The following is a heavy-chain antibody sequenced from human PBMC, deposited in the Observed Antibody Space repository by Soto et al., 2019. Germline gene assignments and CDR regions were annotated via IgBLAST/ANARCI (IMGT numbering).Heavy chain of an antibody. CDR1: GFTFSSYA. J-gene: IGHJ2*01. CDR2: ISGSGGST. D-gene: IGHD4-17*01. CDR3: ASGDSDLWYCDL. V-gene: IGHV3-23*01. Sequence: EVQLLESGGGLVQPGGSLRLSCAASGFTFSSYAMSWVRQAPGKGLEWVSAISGSGGSTYYADSVKGRFTISRDNSKNTLYLQMNSLRAEDTAVDYCASGDSDLWYCDLWGRGALVTVSS.